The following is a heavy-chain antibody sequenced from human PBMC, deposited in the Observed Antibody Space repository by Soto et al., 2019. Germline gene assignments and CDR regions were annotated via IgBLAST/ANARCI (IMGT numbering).Heavy chain of an antibody. CDR2: INHSGST. Sequence: SETLSLTCAVYGGSFSGYYWSWIRQPPGKGLEWIGEINHSGSTNYNPSLKSRVTISVDTSKIQFSLKLSSVTAADTAVYYCARGESGIAAAGTVWFDPWGQGTLVTVSS. J-gene: IGHJ5*02. CDR1: GGSFSGYY. D-gene: IGHD6-13*01. CDR3: ARGESGIAAAGTVWFDP. V-gene: IGHV4-34*01.